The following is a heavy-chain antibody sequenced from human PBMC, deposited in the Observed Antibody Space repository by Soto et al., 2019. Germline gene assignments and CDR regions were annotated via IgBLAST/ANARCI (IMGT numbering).Heavy chain of an antibody. J-gene: IGHJ6*02. D-gene: IGHD2-2*01. Sequence: GASVKVSCKASGGTFSSYAISWVRQAPGQGLEWMGGIIPIFGTANYAQKLQGRVTITADESTSTAYMELSSLRSEDTAVYYCARSVSFRYQLLKRGMDVWGQGTTVTVSS. CDR1: GGTFSSYA. CDR2: IIPIFGTA. CDR3: ARSVSFRYQLLKRGMDV. V-gene: IGHV1-69*13.